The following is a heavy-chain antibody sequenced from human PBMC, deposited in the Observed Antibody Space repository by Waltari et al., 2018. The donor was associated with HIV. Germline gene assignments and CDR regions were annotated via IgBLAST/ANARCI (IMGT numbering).Heavy chain of an antibody. CDR1: GFTSSPNY. J-gene: IGHJ4*02. V-gene: IGHV3-66*02. D-gene: IGHD5-18*01. Sequence: EAQLVESGGGLVQPGGSLRLSCAASGFTSSPNYIPWVRQAPGRGLDCVSILYSGGSTYYADSVRGRFTISRDNSKNTLYLQMNSLRPEDTAVYYCARVGGYSYGHWYWGQGTLVTVSS. CDR2: LYSGGST. CDR3: ARVGGYSYGHWY.